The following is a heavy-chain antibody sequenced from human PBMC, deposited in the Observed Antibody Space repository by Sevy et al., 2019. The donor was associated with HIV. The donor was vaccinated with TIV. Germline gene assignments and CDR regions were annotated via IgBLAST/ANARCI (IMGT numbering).Heavy chain of an antibody. D-gene: IGHD3-22*01. V-gene: IGHV1-69*13. J-gene: IGHJ4*02. CDR2: IIPIFGTA. Sequence: SVKVSCKASGGTFSSYAISWVRQAPGQGLEWMGGIIPIFGTANYAQKFQGRVTITADESTSTAYMELSSLRSEDTAVYYCARIGANYYDTDDVDYWGQGTLVTVSS. CDR1: GGTFSSYA. CDR3: ARIGANYYDTDDVDY.